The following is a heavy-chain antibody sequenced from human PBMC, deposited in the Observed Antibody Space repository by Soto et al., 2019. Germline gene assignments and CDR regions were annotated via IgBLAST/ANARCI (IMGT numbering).Heavy chain of an antibody. CDR1: GYTFTSYY. V-gene: IGHV1-46*01. J-gene: IGHJ6*02. Sequence: ASVKVSCKASGYTFTSYYMHCVRQAPEQGLEWMGIINPSGGSTSYAQKFQGRVTMTRDTSTSTVYMELSSLRSEDTAVYYCASREIWADYYYGMDVWGQGTTVTVSS. CDR3: ASREIWADYYYGMDV. D-gene: IGHD3-16*01. CDR2: INPSGGST.